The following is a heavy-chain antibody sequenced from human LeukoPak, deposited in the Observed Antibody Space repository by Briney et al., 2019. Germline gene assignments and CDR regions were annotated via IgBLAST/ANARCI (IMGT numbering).Heavy chain of an antibody. Sequence: GGSLRLSCAASGFTFSDAWMAWVRQAPGKRLEWVANINQDGSTKQYVDSVRGRFTISRDNAKNSLYLQMNSLRAEDSGLYHCARDMKGNLDYWGQGTLVTVSS. V-gene: IGHV3-7*01. CDR2: INQDGSTK. CDR3: ARDMKGNLDY. D-gene: IGHD3-16*01. J-gene: IGHJ4*02. CDR1: GFTFSDAW.